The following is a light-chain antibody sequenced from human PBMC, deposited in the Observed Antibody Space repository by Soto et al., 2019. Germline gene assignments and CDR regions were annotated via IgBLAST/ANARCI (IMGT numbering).Light chain of an antibody. CDR3: QSYDSSLSGNVV. V-gene: IGLV1-40*01. CDR1: SFNIGAGYD. Sequence: QSVLTQPPSVSGAPGQRVTISCTGSSFNIGAGYDVHWYQQLPGTAPKLLIYGNSNRPSGVPDGFSGSKSCTSASLAITGLQAEDESDYYCQSYDSSLSGNVVFGGGTKVTVL. CDR2: GNS. J-gene: IGLJ2*01.